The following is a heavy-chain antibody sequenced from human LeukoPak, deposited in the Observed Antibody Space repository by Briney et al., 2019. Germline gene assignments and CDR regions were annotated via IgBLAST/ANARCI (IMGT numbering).Heavy chain of an antibody. J-gene: IGHJ4*02. V-gene: IGHV3-48*04. D-gene: IGHD4-11*01. Sequence: GGSLRLSCAASGFTFSNYGLNWVRQAPGKGLEWVSHISSSGSAKYYADSVKGRFTISRDNAKNSLYLQMNSLRAEDTAVYYCVRSPFSNGYWGQGTLVTVSS. CDR2: ISSSGSAK. CDR3: VRSPFSNGY. CDR1: GFTFSNYG.